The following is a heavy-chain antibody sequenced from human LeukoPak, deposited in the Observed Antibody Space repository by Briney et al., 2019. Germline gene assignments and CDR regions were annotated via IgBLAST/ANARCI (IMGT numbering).Heavy chain of an antibody. V-gene: IGHV4-39*07. J-gene: IGHJ5*02. CDR2: MYYTGNT. D-gene: IGHD2-8*01. CDR1: GDSISSRSYS. Sequence: SETLSLTCTVSGDSISSRSYSWGWIRQPPGKGREGMGGMYYTGNTDYNPSLRSRLTMSVDTSKNQFSLKLSSVTAADTAVYFCAKGYANGVNQEVWLDPWGQGTLVTVSS. CDR3: AKGYANGVNQEVWLDP.